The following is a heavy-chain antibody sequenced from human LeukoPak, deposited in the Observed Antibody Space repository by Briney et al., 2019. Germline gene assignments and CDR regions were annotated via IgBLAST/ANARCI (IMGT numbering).Heavy chain of an antibody. V-gene: IGHV1-8*01. CDR1: GYTFTSYD. D-gene: IGHD3-10*01. CDR2: MNPNSGNT. Sequence: GASVKVSCKASGYTFTSYDINWVRQATGQGLEWMGWMNPNSGNTGYAQKFQGRVTMTRNTSISTAYMELSSLRSEDTAVYYCARGRNPMVRGVIITEDYWGQGTLVTVSS. CDR3: ARGRNPMVRGVIITEDY. J-gene: IGHJ4*02.